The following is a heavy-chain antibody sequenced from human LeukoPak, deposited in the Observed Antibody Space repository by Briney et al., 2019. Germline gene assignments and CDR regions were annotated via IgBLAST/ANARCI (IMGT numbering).Heavy chain of an antibody. V-gene: IGHV1-18*01. Sequence: ASVKVSCKASGYTFTSYGISWVRQAPGQGLEWMGWISAYNGNTNYAQKLQGRVTMTTDTSTSTAYMELRSLRSDDTAVYYCARDPYYYDSSGYYNDAFGIWDQGTMVTVSS. CDR2: ISAYNGNT. CDR1: GYTFTSYG. D-gene: IGHD3-22*01. CDR3: ARDPYYYDSSGYYNDAFGI. J-gene: IGHJ3*02.